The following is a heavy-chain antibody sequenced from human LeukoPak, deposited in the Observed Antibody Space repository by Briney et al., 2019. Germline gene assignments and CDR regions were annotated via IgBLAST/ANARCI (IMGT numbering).Heavy chain of an antibody. D-gene: IGHD3-3*01. CDR3: ARGWGLYDFWSGYPSIY. J-gene: IGHJ4*02. CDR1: GGTFSSYA. Sequence: SVKVSCKASGGTFSSYAISWVRQAPGQGLEWMGGIIPIFGTANYAQKFQGRVTITADESTSTAYMELSSLRYEDTAVYYCARGWGLYDFWSGYPSIYWGQGTLVTVSS. V-gene: IGHV1-69*01. CDR2: IIPIFGTA.